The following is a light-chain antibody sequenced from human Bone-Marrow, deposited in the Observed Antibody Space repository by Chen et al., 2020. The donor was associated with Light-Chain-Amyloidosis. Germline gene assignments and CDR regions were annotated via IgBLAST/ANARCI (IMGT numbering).Light chain of an antibody. Sequence: QSALTQPASVSGSPGQSLTISCTGTSSDVGGYNFVSWYQQHPGKAPKLMIYDVSNRPSGGSNRFSGSKSGNTASLTISGLQAEDEADYYCSSYTSSSTLEFGGGTKLTVL. CDR2: DVS. CDR1: SSDVGGYNF. CDR3: SSYTSSSTLE. V-gene: IGLV2-14*01. J-gene: IGLJ3*02.